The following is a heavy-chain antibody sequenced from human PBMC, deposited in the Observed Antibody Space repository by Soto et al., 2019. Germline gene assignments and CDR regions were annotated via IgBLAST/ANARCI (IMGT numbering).Heavy chain of an antibody. CDR2: ISWNSGSI. V-gene: IGHV3-9*01. D-gene: IGHD2-8*01. Sequence: PVGSLRLSCAASGFTFDDYAMHWVRQAPGKGLEWVSGISWNSGSIGYADSVKGRFTISRDNAKNSLYLQMNSLRAEDTALYYCAKGLRMYALDYWGQGTLVTVSS. J-gene: IGHJ4*02. CDR1: GFTFDDYA. CDR3: AKGLRMYALDY.